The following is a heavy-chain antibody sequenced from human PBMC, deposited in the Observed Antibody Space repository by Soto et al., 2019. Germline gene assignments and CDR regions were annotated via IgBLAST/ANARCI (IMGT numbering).Heavy chain of an antibody. CDR3: AKAAGSDYYPVDY. CDR2: ISVSGGST. D-gene: IGHD3-3*01. V-gene: IGHV3-23*01. J-gene: IGHJ4*02. CDR1: GFTFSSYA. Sequence: GGSLRLSCAASGFTFSSYAMSWFRQAPGKGLEWVSSISVSGGSTYYADSVKGRFTISRDNSKNTLFLHMNSLRAEATAVYYCAKAAGSDYYPVDYWGQGTLVTVSS.